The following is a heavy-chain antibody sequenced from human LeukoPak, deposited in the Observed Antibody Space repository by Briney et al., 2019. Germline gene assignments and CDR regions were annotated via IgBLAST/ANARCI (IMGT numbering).Heavy chain of an antibody. CDR3: AKETTYSFVDY. D-gene: IGHD1-1*01. V-gene: IGHV3-23*01. Sequence: GGSLRLSRAASGVTFSSYAMSWVRGAPGKGLEWVSVISGSGDSTYYAESVKGRFTISRDNSKNTLYLQMNSLRAEDTAVYYCAKETTYSFVDYWGQGTLVTVSS. CDR1: GVTFSSYA. CDR2: ISGSGDST. J-gene: IGHJ4*02.